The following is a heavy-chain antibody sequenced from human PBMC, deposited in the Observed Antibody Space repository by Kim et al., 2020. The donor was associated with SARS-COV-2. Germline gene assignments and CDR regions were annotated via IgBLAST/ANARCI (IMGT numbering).Heavy chain of an antibody. CDR1: RFTFNAYA. CDR2: ISYDGSNK. D-gene: IGHD2-2*01. CDR3: ARAYCSGATCYSPGL. Sequence: GGSLRLSCAASRFTFNAYAMNWVRQAPGKGLEWVAVISYDGSNKYYADSVTGRFTISRDNSKNTLYLQVNSLRAEDTALYYCARAYCSGATCYSPGLWGQGTLVTVSS. J-gene: IGHJ4*02. V-gene: IGHV3-30-3*01.